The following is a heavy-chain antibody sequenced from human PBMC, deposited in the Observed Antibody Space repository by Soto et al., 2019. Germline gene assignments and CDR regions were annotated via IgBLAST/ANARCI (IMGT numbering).Heavy chain of an antibody. CDR3: ASLEAIAAAGTSLYYYGMDV. CDR2: IYYSGST. D-gene: IGHD6-13*01. J-gene: IGHJ6*02. V-gene: IGHV4-39*01. CDR1: GGSISSSSYY. Sequence: PSETLSLTCTVSGGSISSSSYYWGWIRQPPGKGPEWVGSIYYSGSTYYNPSLKSRVTISVDTSKNQFSLKLSSVTAADTAVYYCASLEAIAAAGTSLYYYGMDVWGQGTTVTVSS.